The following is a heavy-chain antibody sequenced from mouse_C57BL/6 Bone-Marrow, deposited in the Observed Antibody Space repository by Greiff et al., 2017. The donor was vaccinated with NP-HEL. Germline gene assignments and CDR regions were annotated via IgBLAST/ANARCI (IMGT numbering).Heavy chain of an antibody. CDR3: ARSRINTTVVGGNY. V-gene: IGHV1-55*01. Sequence: QVQLQQPGAELVKPGASVKMSCKASGYTFTSYWITWVKQRPGQGLEWIGDIYPGSGSTNYNEKFKSKATLTVDTSSSTAYMQLSSLTSEDSAVYYCARSRINTTVVGGNYWGQGTTLTVSS. D-gene: IGHD1-1*01. CDR1: GYTFTSYW. J-gene: IGHJ2*01. CDR2: IYPGSGST.